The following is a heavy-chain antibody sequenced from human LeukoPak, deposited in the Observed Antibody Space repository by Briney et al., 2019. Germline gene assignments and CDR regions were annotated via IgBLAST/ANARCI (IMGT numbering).Heavy chain of an antibody. V-gene: IGHV1-46*01. CDR3: AGDSSGDTQYGMDV. J-gene: IGHJ6*02. Sequence: ASVKVSCKASGYTFTSYYMHWVRQAPGQGLEWMGIINPGGGSTIYAQKSKGRVTMTRDTSTSTVYMELSSLRSENTAVYSCAGDSSGDTQYGMDVWGQGTTVTVSS. D-gene: IGHD3-22*01. CDR1: GYTFTSYY. CDR2: INPGGGST.